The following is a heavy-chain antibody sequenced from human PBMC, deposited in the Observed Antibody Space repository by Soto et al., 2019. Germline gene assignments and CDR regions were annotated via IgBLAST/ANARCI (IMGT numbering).Heavy chain of an antibody. CDR1: GFSFSSYA. CDR3: ARDMYSSDYFVRWFAP. D-gene: IGHD6-19*01. Sequence: QVRLVESGGGVVQPGRSLRLSCTASGFSFSSYAMYWFRQPPGKGLEWGAVISHDGINKHYADSVKGRVTFSRDNSNHSLDLQLNSLRGEDTAMYYCARDMYSSDYFVRWFAPWGQGTLVTVSS. V-gene: IGHV3-30-3*01. CDR2: ISHDGINK. J-gene: IGHJ5*02.